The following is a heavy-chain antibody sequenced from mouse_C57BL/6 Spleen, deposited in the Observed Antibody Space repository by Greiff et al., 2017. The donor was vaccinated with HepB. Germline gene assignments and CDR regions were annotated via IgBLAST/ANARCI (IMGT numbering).Heavy chain of an antibody. CDR2: IHPNSGST. V-gene: IGHV1-64*01. Sequence: QVQLQQPGAELVKPGASVKLSCKASGYTFTSYWMHWVKQRPGQGLEWIGMIHPNSGSTNYNEKFKSKATLTVDNSSSTAYMQLSSLTSEDSAVYYCARGRGTVVDYAMYYWGQGTSVTVSS. J-gene: IGHJ4*01. CDR3: ARGRGTVVDYAMYY. D-gene: IGHD1-1*01. CDR1: GYTFTSYW.